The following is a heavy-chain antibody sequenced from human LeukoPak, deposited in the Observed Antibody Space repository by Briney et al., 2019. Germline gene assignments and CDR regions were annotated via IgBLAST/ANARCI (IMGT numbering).Heavy chain of an antibody. V-gene: IGHV3-48*01. D-gene: IGHD2-2*01. J-gene: IGHJ5*02. Sequence: GGSLRLSCAASGFTFSSYGMHWVRQAPGKGLEWVSYISSSSVAMSYADSVKGRFTISRDNAKNSLYLQMNSLRAEDTAVYYCARGTSGNSAFDPWGQGTLVTVSS. CDR3: ARGTSGNSAFDP. CDR2: ISSSSVAM. CDR1: GFTFSSYG.